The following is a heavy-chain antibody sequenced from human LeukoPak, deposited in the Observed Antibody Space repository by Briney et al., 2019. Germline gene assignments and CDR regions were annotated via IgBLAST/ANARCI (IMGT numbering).Heavy chain of an antibody. CDR1: GFTFSSYW. Sequence: PGGSLRLSCAASGFTFSSYWMSWVRQAPGKGLEWVANIKQDGSEKYYVDSVKGRFTISRDNAKNSLYLQMNSLRAEDTAVYYCARDGDYVDYPVDYWGQGTLVTVSS. J-gene: IGHJ4*02. D-gene: IGHD4-17*01. CDR3: ARDGDYVDYPVDY. CDR2: IKQDGSEK. V-gene: IGHV3-7*05.